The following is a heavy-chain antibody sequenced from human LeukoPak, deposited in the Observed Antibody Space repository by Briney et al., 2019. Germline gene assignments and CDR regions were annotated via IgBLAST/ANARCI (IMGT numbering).Heavy chain of an antibody. CDR3: ARDTLGATFPGAFDI. V-gene: IGHV4-39*07. Sequence: PSETLSLTCTVSGGSISSSSDYWGWIRQAPGKGLEWIGSIYYHENTYYNSSLKSRVTISVDTSKNQFSLNLSSVPAADTAVYYCARDTLGATFPGAFDIWGQGTMVTVSS. CDR1: GGSISSSSDY. J-gene: IGHJ3*02. D-gene: IGHD1-26*01. CDR2: IYYHENT.